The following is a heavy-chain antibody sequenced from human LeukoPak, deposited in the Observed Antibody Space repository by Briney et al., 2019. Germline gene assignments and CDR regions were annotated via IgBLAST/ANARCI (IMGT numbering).Heavy chain of an antibody. CDR2: ISYDGSNK. D-gene: IGHD6-19*01. CDR3: ARDGSVSSGFFDY. J-gene: IGHJ4*02. Sequence: GRSLRLSCAAAGFTFSSYAMHWVRQAPGKGLECVAVISYDGSNKYYADSVKGRFTISRDNSKNTLYLQMNSLRAEDTAVYYCARDGSVSSGFFDYSGQGTLVTVSS. V-gene: IGHV3-30-3*01. CDR1: GFTFSSYA.